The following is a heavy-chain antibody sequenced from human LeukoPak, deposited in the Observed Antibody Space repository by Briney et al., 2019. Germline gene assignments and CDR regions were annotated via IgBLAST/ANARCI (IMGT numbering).Heavy chain of an antibody. V-gene: IGHV1-2*02. D-gene: IGHD5-18*01. CDR1: GYTFTGYY. CDR3: ARGLYSYGTYNWFDP. CDR2: INPNSGGT. J-gene: IGHJ5*02. Sequence: GASVKVSCKASGYTFTGYYMHWVRQAPGQGLEWMGWINPNSGGTNYAQKFQGRVTMTRDTSISTAYMELSRLRSDDTAVYYCARGLYSYGTYNWFDPWGQGTLVTVSS.